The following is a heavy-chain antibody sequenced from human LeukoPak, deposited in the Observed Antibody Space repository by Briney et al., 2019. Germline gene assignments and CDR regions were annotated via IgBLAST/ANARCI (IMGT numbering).Heavy chain of an antibody. Sequence: SETLSLTCAVYGGSFSGYYWSWIRQPPGKGLEWIGEINHSGSTNYNPSLKSRVTISVDTSKNQLSLKLSSVTAADTAVYYCARGLVLLWFGELFGPRTDWFDPWGQGTLVTVSS. CDR1: GGSFSGYY. V-gene: IGHV4-34*01. D-gene: IGHD3-10*01. CDR2: INHSGST. CDR3: ARGLVLLWFGELFGPRTDWFDP. J-gene: IGHJ5*02.